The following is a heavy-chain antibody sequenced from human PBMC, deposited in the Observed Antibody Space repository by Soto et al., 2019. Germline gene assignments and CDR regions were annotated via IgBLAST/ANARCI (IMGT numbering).Heavy chain of an antibody. J-gene: IGHJ4*02. D-gene: IGHD2-8*01. CDR3: AHRVYAMGLPAFLFDY. Sequence: QITLKESGPTLVKPTQTLTLTCTFSGFSLSTSGVGVGWIRQPPGKALEWLGLIYWDDDKRYSPWLQSRLTISKDTTNNQVVLTMTNMDPVDTATYYCAHRVYAMGLPAFLFDYWGQGTLVTVSS. CDR2: IYWDDDK. V-gene: IGHV2-5*02. CDR1: GFSLSTSGVG.